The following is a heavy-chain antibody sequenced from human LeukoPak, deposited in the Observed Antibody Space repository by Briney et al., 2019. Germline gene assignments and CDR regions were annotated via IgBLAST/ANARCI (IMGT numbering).Heavy chain of an antibody. CDR1: LGTYNSYD. J-gene: IGHJ6*02. CDR3: ATSLEADPYCSSTSCYGSYYYYGMDV. D-gene: IGHD2-2*01. CDR2: IMHIFGTA. V-gene: IGHV1-69*13. Sequence: SVTVSCKASLGTYNSYDMSWVQQAPGLGLEWLEGIMHIFGTAHYAQKFQGRVTITADESKSTAYMELSSLRSEDTAVYYCATSLEADPYCSSTSCYGSYYYYGMDVWGQGTTVTVSS.